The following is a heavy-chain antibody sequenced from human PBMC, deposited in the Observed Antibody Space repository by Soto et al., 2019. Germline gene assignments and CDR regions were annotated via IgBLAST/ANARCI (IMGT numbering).Heavy chain of an antibody. CDR2: IIPMFVTP. J-gene: IGHJ4*02. Sequence: QVQLVQSGDEVKKPGSSVKVSCKTSGGTFSSHSINWVRQAPGQGLEWMGGIIPMFVTPNYAQKFQGRVTISADESTSTAYMELSSLRSEDTAVYYCARDVDYYGSGSYVILSYGGQGTLVTVSS. CDR1: GGTFSSHS. D-gene: IGHD3-10*01. V-gene: IGHV1-69*12. CDR3: ARDVDYYGSGSYVILSY.